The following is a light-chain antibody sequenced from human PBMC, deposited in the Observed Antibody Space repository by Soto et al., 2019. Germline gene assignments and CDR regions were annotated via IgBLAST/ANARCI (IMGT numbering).Light chain of an antibody. CDR3: QQYNSSPLT. CDR2: KAS. V-gene: IGKV1-5*03. J-gene: IGKJ4*01. Sequence: DIQMTQSPSTLSASVGDRVTITCRASQSISSWLAWYQQKPGKAPKLLIYKASSLESGVPSRFSGSGSGTEFTLAISSLQPDDFATYYCQQYNSSPLTFGGGTKVEIK. CDR1: QSISSW.